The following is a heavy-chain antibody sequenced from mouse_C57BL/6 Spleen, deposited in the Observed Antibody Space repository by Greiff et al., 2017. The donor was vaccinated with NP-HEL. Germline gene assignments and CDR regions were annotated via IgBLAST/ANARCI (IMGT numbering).Heavy chain of an antibody. J-gene: IGHJ1*03. D-gene: IGHD4-1*01. CDR3: ARVPGAYWYFDV. Sequence: VQLKESGPGLVKPSQSLSLTCSVTGYSITSGYYWNWIRQFPGNKLEWMGYISYDGSNNYNPSLKNRISITRDTSKNQFFLKLNSVTTEDTATYYCARVPGAYWYFDVWGTGTTVTVSS. V-gene: IGHV3-6*01. CDR2: ISYDGSN. CDR1: GYSITSGYY.